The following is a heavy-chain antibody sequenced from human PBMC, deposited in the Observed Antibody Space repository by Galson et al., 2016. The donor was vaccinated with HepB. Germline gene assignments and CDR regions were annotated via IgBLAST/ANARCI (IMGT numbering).Heavy chain of an antibody. CDR1: GFTFSDNY. CDR2: ITSTGSYT. Sequence: PLRLSCAASGFTFSDNYMSWIRQAPGKGLEWLSYITSTGSYTNYAGSVKGRFTVSRDNAKNSLYLQMNSLRAEDTAVYYCATGPPSYYYDSSGYYSGWGQGTLVTVSS. V-gene: IGHV3-11*06. D-gene: IGHD3-22*01. CDR3: ATGPPSYYYDSSGYYSG. J-gene: IGHJ4*02.